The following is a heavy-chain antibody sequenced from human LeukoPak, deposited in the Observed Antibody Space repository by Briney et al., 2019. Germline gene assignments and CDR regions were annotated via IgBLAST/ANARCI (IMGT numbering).Heavy chain of an antibody. Sequence: PGGSHKHPRAASRSSFSNAFMSCVRQAPGQAPQPPGRNQSKTDDGTRDYAAPVKGRFTISRDDSKNTLYLQMNSLKTEDTAVYYCTTDEYYYDSSGSFDYWGQGTLVTVSS. V-gene: IGHV3-15*01. J-gene: IGHJ4*02. CDR2: NQSKTDDGTR. D-gene: IGHD3-22*01. CDR3: TTDEYYYDSSGSFDY. CDR1: RSSFSNAF.